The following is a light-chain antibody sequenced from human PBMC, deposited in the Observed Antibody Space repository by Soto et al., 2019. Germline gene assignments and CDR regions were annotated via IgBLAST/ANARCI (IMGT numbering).Light chain of an antibody. V-gene: IGKV3-11*01. CDR1: QSVSRY. CDR3: QQRSDWPPMYT. CDR2: DAS. J-gene: IGKJ2*01. Sequence: EIVLTQSPATLSLSPGERATLSCRASQSVSRYLAWYQQKPGQAPRLLIYDASNRATGIPARFSGRGSGTGLTLTISSLEPEDFAVYYCQQRSDWPPMYTFGQGTKLEIK.